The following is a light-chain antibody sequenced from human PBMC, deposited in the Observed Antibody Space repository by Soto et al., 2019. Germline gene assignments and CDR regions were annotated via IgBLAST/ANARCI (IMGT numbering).Light chain of an antibody. V-gene: IGLV2-11*01. CDR3: CSYAGSYTHV. J-gene: IGLJ1*01. Sequence: QSALTQPSSVSGSAGQSVTISSTGTSSDVGGYNYVSWYQQHPGKAPKLMIYDVSKRPSGVPDRFSGSKSGNTASLTISGLQAEDEADYYCCSYAGSYTHVFGTGTKVTV. CDR2: DVS. CDR1: SSDVGGYNY.